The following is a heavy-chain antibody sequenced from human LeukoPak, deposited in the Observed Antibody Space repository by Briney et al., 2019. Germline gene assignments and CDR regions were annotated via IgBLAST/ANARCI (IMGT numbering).Heavy chain of an antibody. CDR2: IDTSSTTI. CDR1: GFTFSSYA. V-gene: IGHV3-48*02. J-gene: IGHJ4*02. Sequence: GGSLRLSCAASGFTFSSYAMNWVRQAPGKGLEWVSYIDTSSTTIYYADSVEGRFTISRDNDRNSLDLQMNSLRDADTAVYYCARGGYWTPFYPFDYWGQGTLVTVSS. CDR3: ARGGYWTPFYPFDY. D-gene: IGHD3-22*01.